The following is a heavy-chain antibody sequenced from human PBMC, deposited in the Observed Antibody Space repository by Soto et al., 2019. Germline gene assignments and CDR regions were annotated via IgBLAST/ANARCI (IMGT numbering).Heavy chain of an antibody. J-gene: IGHJ3*01. V-gene: IGHV3-21*01. CDR3: ASSSGGPPGG. CDR1: GFTFSSYS. Sequence: EVQLVESGGGLVKPGGSLRLSCAASGFTFSSYSMNWVRQAPGKGLEWVSSISSSSSYIYYADSVKGRFTIARDNAKNSLYLQMNSLRAEDTAVYYCASSSGGPPGGWGQGTMVTVSS. CDR2: ISSSSSYI. D-gene: IGHD3-10*01.